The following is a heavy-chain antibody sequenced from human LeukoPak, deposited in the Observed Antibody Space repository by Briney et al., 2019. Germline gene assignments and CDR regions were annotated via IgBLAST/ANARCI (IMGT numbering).Heavy chain of an antibody. D-gene: IGHD1-26*01. V-gene: IGHV5-51*01. J-gene: IGHJ4*02. CDR3: ARPEGSYYDGIAY. CDR1: GYSFTSYW. Sequence: GESLKISCKGSGYSFTSYWIGWVREMPEKGLEWMGIIFPGDSDTRYNPSFQGQVTISADKSISTAYLQWSSLKASDTAMYYCARPEGSYYDGIAYWGQGTLVTVSS. CDR2: IFPGDSDT.